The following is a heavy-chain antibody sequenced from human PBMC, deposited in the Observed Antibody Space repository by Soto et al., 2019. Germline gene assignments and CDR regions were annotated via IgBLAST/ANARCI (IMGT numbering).Heavy chain of an antibody. D-gene: IGHD1-1*01. CDR1: GASISGFY. V-gene: IGHV4-4*07. CDR2: IYATGTT. Sequence: LSLTCTVSGASISGFYWSWIRKSAGKGLEWIGRIYATGTTDYNPSLKSRVMMSVDTSKKQFSLKLRSVTAADTAVYYCVRDGTKTLRDWFDPWGQG. J-gene: IGHJ5*02. CDR3: VRDGTKTLRDWFDP.